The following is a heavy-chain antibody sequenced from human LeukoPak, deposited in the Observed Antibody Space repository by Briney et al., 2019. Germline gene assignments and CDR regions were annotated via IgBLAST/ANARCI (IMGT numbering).Heavy chain of an antibody. V-gene: IGHV4-59*12. CDR3: AGDDWHQQPPGW. CDR2: FYYSGST. J-gene: IGHJ4*02. CDR1: GRSISIYY. D-gene: IGHD6-13*01. Sequence: PSETLSLTCTLSGRSISIYYWSWIRQPPGKGLEWIRYFYYSGSTNYNPSLKSRVTISVDTSKNQFSLKLSSVTAADTAVYYCAGDDWHQQPPGWWGQGTLVTVSS.